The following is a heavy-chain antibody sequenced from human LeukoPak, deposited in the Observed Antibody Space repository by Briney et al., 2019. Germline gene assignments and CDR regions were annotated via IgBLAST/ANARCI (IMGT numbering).Heavy chain of an antibody. J-gene: IGHJ3*02. CDR2: LYSGGST. V-gene: IGHV3-53*01. Sequence: GGSLRLSCAASGFSVSSNYMSWVRQAPGKGLEWISVLYSGGSTNYADSVKGRFTTSRDDSKNTLYLQMNSLRAEDTAVYYCARLYSSSSGKAFDIWGQGTMVTVSS. D-gene: IGHD6-6*01. CDR3: ARLYSSSSGKAFDI. CDR1: GFSVSSNY.